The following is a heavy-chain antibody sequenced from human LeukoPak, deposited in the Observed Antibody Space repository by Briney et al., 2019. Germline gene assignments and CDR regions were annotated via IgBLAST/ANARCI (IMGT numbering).Heavy chain of an antibody. J-gene: IGHJ3*02. V-gene: IGHV4-59*01. CDR1: GGSISSYY. CDR2: IYYSGST. CDR3: ARDPSRGYSGYVAFDI. D-gene: IGHD5-12*01. Sequence: PSETLSLTCTVSGGSISSYYWSWIRQPPGKGLEWIGYIYYSGSTNYNPSLKSRVTISVDTSKNQFSLKLSSVTAADTAVHYCARDPSRGYSGYVAFDIWGQGTMVTVSS.